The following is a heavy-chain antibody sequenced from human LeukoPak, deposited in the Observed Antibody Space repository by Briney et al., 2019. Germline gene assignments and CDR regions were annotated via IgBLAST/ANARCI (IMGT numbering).Heavy chain of an antibody. V-gene: IGHV1-69*13. Sequence: SVKVSCKASGGTFSSYAISWVRQAPGQGLEWMGGIIPIFGTANYAQKFQGRVTITADESTSTAYMELSSLRSEDTAVYYCARVPTGLSMVRGVSYYYYMDVWGKGTTVTISS. CDR1: GGTFSSYA. D-gene: IGHD3-10*01. CDR3: ARVPTGLSMVRGVSYYYYMDV. J-gene: IGHJ6*03. CDR2: IIPIFGTA.